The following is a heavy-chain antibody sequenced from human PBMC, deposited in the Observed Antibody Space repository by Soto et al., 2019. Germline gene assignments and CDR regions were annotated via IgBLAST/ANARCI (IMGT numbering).Heavy chain of an antibody. CDR3: ARVASSSWFLDY. CDR1: GFTFSSYD. J-gene: IGHJ4*02. V-gene: IGHV3-13*01. D-gene: IGHD6-13*01. CDR2: IGTAGDT. Sequence: GGSLRLSCAASGFTFSSYDMHWVRQATGKGLEWVSAIGTAGDTYYPGSVKGRSTISRENAKNSLYLQMNSLRAGDTAVYYCARVASSSWFLDYWGKGTLVTDSS.